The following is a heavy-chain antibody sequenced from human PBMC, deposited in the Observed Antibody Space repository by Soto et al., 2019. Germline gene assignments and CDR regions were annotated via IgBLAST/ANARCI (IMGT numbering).Heavy chain of an antibody. CDR3: ARGRYYSNYVFDY. V-gene: IGHV3-23*01. CDR2: TSGSGGTT. CDR1: EFTFSSYA. Sequence: PGGSLRLSCAASEFTFSSYAMNWVRQAPGKGLEWVSGTSGSGGTTHYADSVRGRFTISRDNSKNTLYLQMNSLGVEDTAVYYCARGRYYSNYVFDYWGQGTLVTVSA. J-gene: IGHJ4*02. D-gene: IGHD4-4*01.